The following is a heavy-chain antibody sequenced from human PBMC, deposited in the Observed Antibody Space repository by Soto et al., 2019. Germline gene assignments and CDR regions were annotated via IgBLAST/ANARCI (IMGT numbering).Heavy chain of an antibody. J-gene: IGHJ6*03. V-gene: IGHV4-59*08. Sequence: SETLSLTCTVSGGSISSYYWIWIRQPPGKGLEWIGYIYYSGSTNYNPSLKSRVTISVDTSKNQFSLKLSSVTAADTAVYYCARRGGYCSSTSCYSYYYYMDVWGKGTTVTVSS. CDR2: IYYSGST. D-gene: IGHD2-2*02. CDR3: ARRGGYCSSTSCYSYYYYMDV. CDR1: GGSISSYY.